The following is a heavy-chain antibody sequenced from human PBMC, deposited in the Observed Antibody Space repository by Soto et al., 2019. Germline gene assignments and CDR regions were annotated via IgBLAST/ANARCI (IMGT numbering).Heavy chain of an antibody. Sequence: QVQLVQSGAEVKKPGSSVKVSCKASGGTFSSYAISWVRQAPGQGLEWMGGIIPIFGTANYAQKFQGRVTITADESTSTADMELSSLRSEDTAVYYCARGDSSGYYSEYYFDYWGQGTLVTVSS. CDR3: ARGDSSGYYSEYYFDY. D-gene: IGHD3-22*01. J-gene: IGHJ4*02. CDR1: GGTFSSYA. CDR2: IIPIFGTA. V-gene: IGHV1-69*01.